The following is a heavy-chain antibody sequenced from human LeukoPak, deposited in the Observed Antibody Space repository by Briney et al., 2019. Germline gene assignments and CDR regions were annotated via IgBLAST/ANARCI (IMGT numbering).Heavy chain of an antibody. J-gene: IGHJ4*02. CDR1: GFTFSNYA. D-gene: IGHD3-16*01. Sequence: PGGSLRLSCAASGFTFSNYAMSWVRQAPGKGLEWVSGISGSGVNTYYADSVKGRFTISRDNSKNTLYLQMNSLRAEDTAVYYCARDRDRGTPHWGQGTLVTVSS. V-gene: IGHV3-23*01. CDR2: ISGSGVNT. CDR3: ARDRDRGTPH.